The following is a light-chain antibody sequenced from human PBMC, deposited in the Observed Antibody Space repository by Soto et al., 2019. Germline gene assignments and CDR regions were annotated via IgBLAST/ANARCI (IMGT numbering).Light chain of an antibody. CDR1: QSVSSN. CDR2: GAS. J-gene: IGKJ4*01. Sequence: EIVMTQSPATLSVSPGERATLSCRASQSVSSNLVWYQQKPGQAPRLLIYGASTRATGITARFSGSGSGTEFTLTISSLQSEDFAVYYCQQYNNWGTFGGGTKVNIK. V-gene: IGKV3-15*01. CDR3: QQYNNWGT.